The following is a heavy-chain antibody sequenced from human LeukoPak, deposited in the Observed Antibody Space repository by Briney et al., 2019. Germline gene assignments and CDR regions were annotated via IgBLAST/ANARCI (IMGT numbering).Heavy chain of an antibody. Sequence: SETLSLTCTVSGYSISSGYYWGWIRQPPGKGLEWIGSIYHSGSTYYNPSLKSRVTISVDTSKNQSSLKLSSVTAADTAVYYCGRGITMIVVVITSNWFDPWGQGTLVTVSP. CDR2: IYHSGST. V-gene: IGHV4-38-2*02. D-gene: IGHD3-22*01. J-gene: IGHJ5*02. CDR1: GYSISSGYY. CDR3: GRGITMIVVVITSNWFDP.